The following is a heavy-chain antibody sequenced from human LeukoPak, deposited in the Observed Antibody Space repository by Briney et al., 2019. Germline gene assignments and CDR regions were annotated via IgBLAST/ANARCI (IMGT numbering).Heavy chain of an antibody. Sequence: GGSLRLSCAASGFTFSSYRMNWVRQAPGRGLEWVSYISSSSSTIYYADSVKGRFTISRDNAKNSLCLQMNSLRAEDTAVYYCARDSSGYYAGGFDYWGQGTLVTVSS. V-gene: IGHV3-48*04. CDR1: GFTFSSYR. J-gene: IGHJ4*02. CDR2: ISSSSSTI. CDR3: ARDSSGYYAGGFDY. D-gene: IGHD6-19*01.